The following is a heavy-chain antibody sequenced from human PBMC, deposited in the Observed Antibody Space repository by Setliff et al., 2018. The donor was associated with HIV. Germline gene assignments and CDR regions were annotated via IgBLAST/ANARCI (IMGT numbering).Heavy chain of an antibody. CDR2: ISGSGDST. CDR1: GFTFSTYS. Sequence: GESLKISCEASGFTFSTYSMNWVRQAPGKGLEWVSVISGSGDSTFYADSLKGRFTISRDNSKNTLYLQMNSLRAEDTAVYYCAKTLPTLYPPHDYYFAMDVWGQGTTVTVSS. V-gene: IGHV3-23*01. CDR3: AKTLPTLYPPHDYYFAMDV. D-gene: IGHD2-15*01. J-gene: IGHJ6*02.